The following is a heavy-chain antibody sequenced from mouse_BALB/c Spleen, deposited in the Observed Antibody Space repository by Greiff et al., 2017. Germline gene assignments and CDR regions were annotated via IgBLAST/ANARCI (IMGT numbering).Heavy chain of an antibody. V-gene: IGHV5-6*02. Sequence: DVMLVESGGDLVKPGGSLKLSCAASGFTFSSYGMSWVRQTPDKRLEWVATISSGGSYTYYPDSVKGRFTISRDNAKNTLYLQMSSLKSEDTAMYYCARPGLRRGAFNWYFDVWGAGTTVTVSS. J-gene: IGHJ1*01. CDR2: ISSGGSYT. CDR3: ARPGLRRGAFNWYFDV. CDR1: GFTFSSYG. D-gene: IGHD2-2*01.